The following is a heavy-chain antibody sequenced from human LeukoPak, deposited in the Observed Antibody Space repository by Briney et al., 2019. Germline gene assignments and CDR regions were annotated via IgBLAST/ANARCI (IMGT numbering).Heavy chain of an antibody. Sequence: SETLSLTCTVSGGSISSYYWSWLRQPPGKGLEWIGYIYYSGSTNYNPSLKSRVTISVDTSKNHFSLKQSSVTAADTAAYYCARQGIYCSGGSCYLDYWGEGALVTVSS. CDR3: ARQGIYCSGGSCYLDY. CDR2: IYYSGST. V-gene: IGHV4-59*08. J-gene: IGHJ4*02. D-gene: IGHD2-15*01. CDR1: GGSISSYY.